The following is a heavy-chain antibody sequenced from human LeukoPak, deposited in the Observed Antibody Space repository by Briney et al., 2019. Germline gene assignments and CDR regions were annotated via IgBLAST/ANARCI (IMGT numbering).Heavy chain of an antibody. CDR3: ARDPSVNFFDY. CDR1: GGSFSGHY. V-gene: IGHV4-4*07. Sequence: SETLSLTCAVYGGSFSGHYWTWIRRPAGKGLEWIGRIYTGGSTIKSSLKSRVTMSVDTSKNQFSLKLNSVTAADTAVYYCARDPSVNFFDYWGQGILVTVSS. CDR2: IYTGGST. J-gene: IGHJ4*02. D-gene: IGHD4-17*01.